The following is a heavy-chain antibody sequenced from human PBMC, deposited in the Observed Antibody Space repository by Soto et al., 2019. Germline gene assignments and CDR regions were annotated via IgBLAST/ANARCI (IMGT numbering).Heavy chain of an antibody. CDR3: ARAMGDYGAAYWYFDL. CDR2: IWYDGSNK. J-gene: IGHJ2*01. CDR1: GFTFSSYG. V-gene: IGHV3-33*01. D-gene: IGHD4-17*01. Sequence: QVQLVESGGGVVQPGRSLRLSCAASGFTFSSYGMHWVRQAPGKGLEWVAVIWYDGSNKYYADSVKGRFTISRDNSKNTLYLQMNSLRAEDTAVYYCARAMGDYGAAYWYFDLWGRGTLVTVSS.